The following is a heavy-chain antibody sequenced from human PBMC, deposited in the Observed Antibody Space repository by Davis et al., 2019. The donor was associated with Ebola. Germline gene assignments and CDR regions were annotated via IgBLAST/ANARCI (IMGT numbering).Heavy chain of an antibody. CDR1: GFTFSNYW. V-gene: IGHV3-7*01. D-gene: IGHD3-3*01. Sequence: GESLKISCAASGFTFSNYWMTWVRQAPGKGLEWLANMLQDGSEKYFLGPVKGRFTISRDNARNSFYLQMNSLRAEDTAVYYCARDGLLFGVVTIYGMDVWGQGTTVTVSS. CDR3: ARDGLLFGVVTIYGMDV. J-gene: IGHJ6*02. CDR2: MLQDGSEK.